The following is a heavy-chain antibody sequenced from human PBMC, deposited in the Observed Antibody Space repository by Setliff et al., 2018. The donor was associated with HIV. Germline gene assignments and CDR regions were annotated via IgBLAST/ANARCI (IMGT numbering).Heavy chain of an antibody. V-gene: IGHV1-8*03. CDR3: ARDDQYYDMGSIINDYYFDL. CDR1: GYSFTNND. J-gene: IGHJ2*01. D-gene: IGHD3-10*01. CDR2: MNPNSGHT. Sequence: ASVKVSCKASGYSFTNNDINWVRQATGQGLEWMGWMNPNSGHTGYAQKFQGKLTITADESTYTVDMELNSLTSEDTAVYYCARDDQYYDMGSIINDYYFDLWGQGTLVTVSS.